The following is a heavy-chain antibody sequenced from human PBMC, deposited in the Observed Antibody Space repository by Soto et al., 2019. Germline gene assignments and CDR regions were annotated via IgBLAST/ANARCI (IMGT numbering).Heavy chain of an antibody. D-gene: IGHD5-18*01. CDR3: AKDLAVRSSYHYFDY. CDR1: GFTFSSYA. Sequence: GGSLRLSCAASGFTFSSYAMSWVRQAPGKGLEWVSAISGSGGSTYYADSVKGRFTISRDNSKNTLYLQMNSLGAEDTAVYYCAKDLAVRSSYHYFDYWGQGTLVTVSS. V-gene: IGHV3-23*01. CDR2: ISGSGGST. J-gene: IGHJ4*02.